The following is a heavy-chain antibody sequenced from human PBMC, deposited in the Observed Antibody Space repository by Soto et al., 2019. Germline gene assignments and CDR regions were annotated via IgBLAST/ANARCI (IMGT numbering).Heavy chain of an antibody. CDR3: ARQGITLWGASNWFDP. CDR2: IYPGDSDT. D-gene: IGHD3-16*01. J-gene: IGHJ5*02. V-gene: IGHV5-51*01. CDR1: GYSVTSYW. Sequence: PGESLKISYKGSGYSVTSYWIGWVRQMPGKGLEWMGIIYPGDSDTRYSPSFQGQVTISADKSISTAYLQWSSLKASDTAMYYCARQGITLWGASNWFDPGAREPWSPSPQ.